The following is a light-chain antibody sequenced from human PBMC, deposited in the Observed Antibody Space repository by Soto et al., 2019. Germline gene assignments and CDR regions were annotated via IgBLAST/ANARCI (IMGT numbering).Light chain of an antibody. Sequence: EIVLTQSPGTLSLSPGERATLSCRASQSVSSTYLAWYQHKPGQAPRLLIYGASSRATGIPDRFSGSGSGTHFTLTISRLAPEDFALYYCQQYGGSPTYTFGQGTK. V-gene: IGKV3-20*01. CDR2: GAS. CDR1: QSVSSTY. J-gene: IGKJ2*01. CDR3: QQYGGSPTYT.